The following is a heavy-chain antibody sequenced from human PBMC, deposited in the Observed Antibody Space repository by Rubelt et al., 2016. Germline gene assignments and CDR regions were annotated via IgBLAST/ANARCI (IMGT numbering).Heavy chain of an antibody. D-gene: IGHD6-19*01. CDR3: AREPAGWGRGV. CDR2: IGKRGDT. V-gene: IGHV3-13*01. CDR1: GFPFSTYD. Sequence: EVQLVESGGGLVQPGGSLRLSCVASGFPFSTYDMHWVRQPTGRGLEWVALIGKRGDTHYADSAKGRFTISRDNAKNSLYLQMKNPRAGDTGSYSCAREPAGWGRGVWGQGTTVDVCS. J-gene: IGHJ6*02.